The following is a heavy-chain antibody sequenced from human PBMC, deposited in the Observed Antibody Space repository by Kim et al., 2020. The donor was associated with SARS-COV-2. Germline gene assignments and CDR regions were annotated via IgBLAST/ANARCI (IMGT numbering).Heavy chain of an antibody. V-gene: IGHV3-11*04. Sequence: VKGRFTISRDNAKNSLYLQMHSPRAEDTAVYYCARAGSGRYWTATPLFDYWGQGTLVTVSS. D-gene: IGHD1-26*01. J-gene: IGHJ4*02. CDR3: ARAGSGRYWTATPLFDY.